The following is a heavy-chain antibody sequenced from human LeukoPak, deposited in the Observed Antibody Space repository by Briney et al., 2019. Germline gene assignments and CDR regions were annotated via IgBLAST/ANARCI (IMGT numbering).Heavy chain of an antibody. CDR2: INPNSGGT. CDR1: GYTFTGYY. CDR3: ARGLYYYGSGSYSY. D-gene: IGHD3-10*01. J-gene: IGHJ4*02. Sequence: ASVKVSCKASGYTFTGYYMHWVRQAPGQGREWMGWINPNSGGTNYAQKFQGRVTMTRDTSISTAYMELSRLRSDDTAVYYCARGLYYYGSGSYSYWGQGTLVTVSS. V-gene: IGHV1-2*02.